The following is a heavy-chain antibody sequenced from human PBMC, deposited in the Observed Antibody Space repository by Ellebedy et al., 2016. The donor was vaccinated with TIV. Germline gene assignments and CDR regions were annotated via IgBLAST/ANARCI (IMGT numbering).Heavy chain of an antibody. CDR2: IRQDASEK. CDR3: ARQKRDVYKYYYYGMDV. D-gene: IGHD5-24*01. CDR1: GFTFSTYW. J-gene: IGHJ6*02. V-gene: IGHV3-7*01. Sequence: GGSLRLSCAASGFTFSTYWMTWVRQAPGKGLEWVANIRQDASEKYYVDSVKGRFTISRDNAKNSLYLQMNSLRAEDTAVYYCARQKRDVYKYYYYGMDVWGQGTTVTVSS.